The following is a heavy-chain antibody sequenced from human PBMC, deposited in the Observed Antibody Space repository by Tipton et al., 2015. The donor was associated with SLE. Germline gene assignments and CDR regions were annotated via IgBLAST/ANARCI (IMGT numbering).Heavy chain of an antibody. J-gene: IGHJ2*01. D-gene: IGHD4-17*01. CDR2: IYTSGST. CDR3: ARGHGDYWYFDL. V-gene: IGHV4-61*09. Sequence: TLSLTCTVSGGSISSGSYNWSWIRQPAGKGLEWIGHIYTSGSTNYNPSLKSRVTISVDTSKNPFSLKLSSVTAADTAVYYCARGHGDYWYFDLWGRGTLVTVSS. CDR1: GGSISSGSYN.